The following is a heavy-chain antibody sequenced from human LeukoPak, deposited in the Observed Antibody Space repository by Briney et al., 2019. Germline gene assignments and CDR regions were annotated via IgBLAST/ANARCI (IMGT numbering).Heavy chain of an antibody. J-gene: IGHJ5*02. Sequence: PSETLSLTCTVSGDSITSGDYYWTWIRQPPVKGLEWVPYMHYTGSTSYNPSPNSPLTISVDTSKNQFSLRLSFVTAADTAMYYCARHLSGSSWFDPWGQGTLVTVSS. CDR3: ARHLSGSSWFDP. V-gene: IGHV4-30-4*08. CDR1: GDSITSGDYY. CDR2: MHYTGST. D-gene: IGHD1-26*01.